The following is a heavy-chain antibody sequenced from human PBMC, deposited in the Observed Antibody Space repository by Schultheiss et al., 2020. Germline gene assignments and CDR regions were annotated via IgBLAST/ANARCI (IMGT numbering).Heavy chain of an antibody. CDR1: GYTFTSYD. V-gene: IGHV1-8*01. Sequence: ASVKVSCKASGYTFTSYDINWVRQATGQGLEWMGWMNPNSGNTGYAQKLQGRVTMTTDTSTSTAYMELRSLRSDDTAVYYCARSGRIAAAGTDPVGYWGQGTLVTVSS. J-gene: IGHJ4*02. CDR2: MNPNSGNT. CDR3: ARSGRIAAAGTDPVGY. D-gene: IGHD6-13*01.